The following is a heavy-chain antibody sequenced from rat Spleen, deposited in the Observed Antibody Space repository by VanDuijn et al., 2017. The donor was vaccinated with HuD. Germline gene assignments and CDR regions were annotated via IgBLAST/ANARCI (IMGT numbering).Heavy chain of an antibody. CDR3: ARLEPGYNSNWFAY. J-gene: IGHJ3*01. CDR1: GFTFSTYW. V-gene: IGHV5S14*01. Sequence: EVQLVETGGGLVQPGRSLKLSCVASGFTFSTYWMYWIRQTPTKGLEWVASISTGGGNTYYRDSVKGRFTISRDNAKNTQYLQMDSLRSEDTATYYCARLEPGYNSNWFAYWGQGTLVTVSS. CDR2: ISTGGGNT. D-gene: IGHD1-4*01.